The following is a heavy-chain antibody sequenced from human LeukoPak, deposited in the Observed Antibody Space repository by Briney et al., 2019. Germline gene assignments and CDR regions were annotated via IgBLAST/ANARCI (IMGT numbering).Heavy chain of an antibody. CDR3: ARDLSVTAKFDY. CDR1: GDSFNEYY. Sequence: SETLSLTCSVFGDSFNEYYWNWVRQPPGKGLQWIGYIYHNGNSNYNPSLKGRLTISVDTAKNQFSLKLTSVTAADTAVYYCARDLSVTAKFDYWGQGTLVTVSS. J-gene: IGHJ4*02. V-gene: IGHV4-59*01. CDR2: IYHNGNS. D-gene: IGHD5-18*01.